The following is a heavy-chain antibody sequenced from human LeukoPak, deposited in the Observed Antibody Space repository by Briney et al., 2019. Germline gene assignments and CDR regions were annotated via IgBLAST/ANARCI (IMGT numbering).Heavy chain of an antibody. CDR2: IYTSGST. CDR3: ARIGTYCGGDCYSAYYYYMDV. CDR1: GGSISSYY. V-gene: IGHV4-4*07. J-gene: IGHJ6*03. Sequence: PSETLSLTCTVSGGSISSYYWSWIRQPAGKGLEWIGRIYTSGSTNYNPSLKSRVTMSVDTSKNQFSLKLSSVTAADTAVSYCARIGTYCGGDCYSAYYYYMDVWGKGTTVTVSS. D-gene: IGHD2-21*02.